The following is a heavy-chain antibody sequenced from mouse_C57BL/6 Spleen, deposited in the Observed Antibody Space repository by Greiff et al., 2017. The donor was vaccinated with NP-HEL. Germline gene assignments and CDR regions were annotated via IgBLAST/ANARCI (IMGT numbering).Heavy chain of an antibody. CDR2: ISSGSSTI. V-gene: IGHV5-17*01. D-gene: IGHD2-3*01. CDR1: GFTFSDYG. J-gene: IGHJ3*01. Sequence: EVKLVESGGGLVKPGGSLKLSCAASGFTFSDYGMHWVRQAPEKGLEWVAYISSGSSTIYYADTVKGRFTISRDNAKNTLFLQMTSLRSEDTAMYYCARDGYYGGCAYWGQGTLVTVSA. CDR3: ARDGYYGGCAY.